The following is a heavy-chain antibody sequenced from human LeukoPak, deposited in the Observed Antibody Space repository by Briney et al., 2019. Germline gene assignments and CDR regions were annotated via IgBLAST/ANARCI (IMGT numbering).Heavy chain of an antibody. J-gene: IGHJ3*02. CDR1: GGSFSGYY. CDR2: INHSGST. Sequence: SETLSLTCAIYGGSFSGYYWSWTRQPPGKGLEWIGEINHSGSTNYNPSLKSRVTMSVDTSKNQFSLKLSSVTAADTAVYYCARDRSYSSSWYGGLDAFDIWGQGTMVTVSS. D-gene: IGHD6-13*01. CDR3: ARDRSYSSSWYGGLDAFDI. V-gene: IGHV4-34*01.